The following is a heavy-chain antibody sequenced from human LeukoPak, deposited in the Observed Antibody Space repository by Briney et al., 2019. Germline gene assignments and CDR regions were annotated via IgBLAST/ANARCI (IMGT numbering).Heavy chain of an antibody. D-gene: IGHD1-20*01. CDR3: AREAITGTPGDGLLDY. J-gene: IGHJ4*02. Sequence: PSETLSLTCTVSGGSISSGDYYWSWIRQPPGKGLEWSGYIYYSGSTYYNPSLKSRVTISVDTSKNQFSLKLSSVTAADTAVYYCAREAITGTPGDGLLDYWGQGTLVTVSS. CDR1: GGSISSGDYY. CDR2: IYYSGST. V-gene: IGHV4-30-4*08.